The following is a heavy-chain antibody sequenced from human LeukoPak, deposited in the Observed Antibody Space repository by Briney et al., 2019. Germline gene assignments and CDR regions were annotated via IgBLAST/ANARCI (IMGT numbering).Heavy chain of an antibody. D-gene: IGHD3-10*01. CDR2: IYSGGST. Sequence: GGSLRLSCAASGFTVSSNYMSWVRQAPGKGLEWVSVIYSGGSTYYADSVKGRFTISRDNSKNTLYLQMNSLRAEDTAVYYCARDPDGSGSYYDYWGQGTLVTVSS. CDR3: ARDPDGSGSYYDY. V-gene: IGHV3-53*01. CDR1: GFTVSSNY. J-gene: IGHJ4*02.